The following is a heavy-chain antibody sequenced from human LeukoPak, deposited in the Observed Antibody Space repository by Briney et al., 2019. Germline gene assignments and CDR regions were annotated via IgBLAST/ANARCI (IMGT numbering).Heavy chain of an antibody. V-gene: IGHV3-15*01. J-gene: IGHJ4*02. CDR3: TSSSGWYINY. D-gene: IGHD6-19*01. CDR2: IKSKTDGEST. CDR1: GFTFSDAW. Sequence: GGSLILSCAASGFTFSDAWMNWVRQAPGKGLEWVGLIKSKTDGESTDYAAPVEGRFTISRDDSKNTVYLQMNSLQTEDTAVYYCTSSSGWYINYWGQGTLVTVSS.